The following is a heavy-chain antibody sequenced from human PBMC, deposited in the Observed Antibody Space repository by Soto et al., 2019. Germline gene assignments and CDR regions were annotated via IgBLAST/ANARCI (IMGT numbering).Heavy chain of an antibody. CDR1: GLTFTTYW. CDR2: IYPDDSDT. D-gene: IGHD3-3*01. V-gene: IGHV5-51*01. J-gene: IGHJ4*02. CDR3: ARAFRSDYYAF. Sequence: GESLKISCKGSGLTFTTYWIGWVRQVPGKGLEWMGVIYPDDSDTRYSPSFQGRVTISADKSNSTAYLQWSSLEASDTAVYYCARAFRSDYYAFWGQGTLVTVSS.